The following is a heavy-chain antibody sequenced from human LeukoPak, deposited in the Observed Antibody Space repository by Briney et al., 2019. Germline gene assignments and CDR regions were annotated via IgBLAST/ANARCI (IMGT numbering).Heavy chain of an antibody. D-gene: IGHD6-13*01. CDR2: IIPIFGTA. CDR1: GYTFTSYG. CDR3: ARHGSSSWYLYWFDP. Sequence: ASVKVSCKASGYTFTSYGISWVRQAPGQGLEWRGGIIPIFGTANYAQKFQGRVTITADESTSTAYMELSSLRSEDTSVYYCARHGSSSWYLYWFDPWGQGTLVTVSS. V-gene: IGHV1-69*13. J-gene: IGHJ5*02.